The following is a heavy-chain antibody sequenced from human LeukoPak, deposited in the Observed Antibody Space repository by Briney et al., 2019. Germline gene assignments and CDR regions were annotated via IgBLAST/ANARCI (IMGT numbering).Heavy chain of an antibody. Sequence: ASVKVSCKASGYTFTSYYMHWVRQAPGQGLEWMGIINPSGGSTSYAQKFQGRVTMTRDMSTSTVYMELSSLRSEDTAVYYCAREPLRFLEWLSPPDAFDIWGQGTMVTVSS. D-gene: IGHD3-3*01. V-gene: IGHV1-46*01. CDR2: INPSGGST. J-gene: IGHJ3*02. CDR3: AREPLRFLEWLSPPDAFDI. CDR1: GYTFTSYY.